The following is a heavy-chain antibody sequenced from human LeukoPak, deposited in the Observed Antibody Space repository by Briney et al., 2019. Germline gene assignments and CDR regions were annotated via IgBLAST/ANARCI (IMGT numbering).Heavy chain of an antibody. CDR1: GYTFTGYY. Sequence: ASLKVSCKASGYTFTGYYMHWVRQSPGQGLEWMGWINPNSGGTNNSQKFQGWVAMTRDTSISTANMELSRLRSDDTAVYYCARGVGGSYIDVHEDYFDYWGQGTLVTVSS. CDR3: ARGVGGSYIDVHEDYFDY. D-gene: IGHD2-15*01. J-gene: IGHJ4*02. CDR2: INPNSGGT. V-gene: IGHV1-2*04.